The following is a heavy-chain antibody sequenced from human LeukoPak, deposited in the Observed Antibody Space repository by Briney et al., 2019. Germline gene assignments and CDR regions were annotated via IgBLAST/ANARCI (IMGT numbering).Heavy chain of an antibody. Sequence: GGSLRLSCAASGFTFDDYAMHWVRQAPGKGLEWVSAISGSGGSTYYADSVKGRFTISRDNSKNTLYLQMNSLRAEDTAVYYCAKDLVVIVFDAFDIWGQGTMVTVSS. D-gene: IGHD2-21*01. CDR1: GFTFDDYA. CDR2: ISGSGGST. CDR3: AKDLVVIVFDAFDI. V-gene: IGHV3-23*01. J-gene: IGHJ3*02.